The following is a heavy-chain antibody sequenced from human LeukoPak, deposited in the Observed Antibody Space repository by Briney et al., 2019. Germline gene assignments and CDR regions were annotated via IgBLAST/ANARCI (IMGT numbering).Heavy chain of an antibody. J-gene: IGHJ4*02. V-gene: IGHV3-7*01. Sequence: GGSLRLSCAASGFTFSNYWMKWVRQPSGKGLEWVATMNPDGSEKLYVDSVKGRFTISRDNAENSLYLQMNSLRAEDTAVYYCATYYDFWSAYRSDYWGQGTLVTVSS. CDR3: ATYYDFWSAYRSDY. D-gene: IGHD3-3*01. CDR2: MNPDGSEK. CDR1: GFTFSNYW.